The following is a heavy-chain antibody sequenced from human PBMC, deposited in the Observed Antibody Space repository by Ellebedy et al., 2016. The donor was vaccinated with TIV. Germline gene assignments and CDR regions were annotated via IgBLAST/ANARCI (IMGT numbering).Heavy chain of an antibody. J-gene: IGHJ4*02. D-gene: IGHD2-15*01. CDR3: ARELGGSGGSDFDY. CDR1: EFTFSTYH. V-gene: IGHV3-33*01. CDR2: IWYDGTAK. Sequence: GESLKISCAASEFTFSTYHMHWVRQAPGKGLEWVAVIWYDGTAKCYAESVKGRFTISRDNSQNTLYLEMNSLRADDTALYYCARELGGSGGSDFDYWGQGTLVTVSS.